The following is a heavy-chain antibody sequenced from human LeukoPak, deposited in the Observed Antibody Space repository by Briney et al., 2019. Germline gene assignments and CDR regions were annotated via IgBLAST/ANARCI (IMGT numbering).Heavy chain of an antibody. CDR1: GFTFSTFA. D-gene: IGHD7-27*01. CDR3: ARIIKWGYDY. J-gene: IGHJ4*02. CDR2: ISSNGRST. Sequence: GGSETLSCVASGFTFSTFAMHWVRQAPGKGLEYVSAISSNGRSTYYADSVKGRFTISRDNSKNTLYLQMGSLRAEDMAVYYCARIIKWGYDYWGPGTL. V-gene: IGHV3-64*02.